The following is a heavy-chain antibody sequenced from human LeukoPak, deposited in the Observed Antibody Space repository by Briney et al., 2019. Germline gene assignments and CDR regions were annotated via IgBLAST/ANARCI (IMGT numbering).Heavy chain of an antibody. J-gene: IGHJ5*02. CDR1: XGTXTSYX. CDR3: ARDRGQTGYNWFDP. CDR2: SIPIFGTG. V-gene: IGHV1-69*01. Sequence: SXGTXTSYXISWVRQAPGQGLEWMGGSIPIFGTGNYAQKFQGRVTITADESTSTAYMELSSLRSEDTAVYYCARDRGQTGYNWFDPWGQGTLVTVSS. D-gene: IGHD3-10*01.